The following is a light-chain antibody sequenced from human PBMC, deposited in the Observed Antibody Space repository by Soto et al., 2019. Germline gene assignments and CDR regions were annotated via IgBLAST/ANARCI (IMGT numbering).Light chain of an antibody. V-gene: IGLV4-69*01. CDR1: SGHSDHD. CDR3: QTWDTGAHVV. CDR2: LNNDGSH. J-gene: IGLJ2*01. Sequence: QSVLTQSPSASASLGASVKLSCTLSSGHSDHDIAWHQQQAEKAPRYLMKLNNDGSHTKGDGIPDRFSGSSSGAERYLIISGLQSEDEADYYCQTWDTGAHVVFGGGTKLTVL.